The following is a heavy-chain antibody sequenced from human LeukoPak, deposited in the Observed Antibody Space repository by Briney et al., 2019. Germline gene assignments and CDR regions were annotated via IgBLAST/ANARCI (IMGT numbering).Heavy chain of an antibody. J-gene: IGHJ4*02. CDR1: GDSLSNTNYF. CDR3: ARDRRDGYNYDLDF. V-gene: IGHV4-39*07. CDR2: FSYGRNT. Sequence: PLETLSLTCTVSGDSLSNTNYFWAWIRQPPGTGLEWIGSFSYGRNTYYNPSLKGRVTISVDTSKNQFSLKLNSVTAADTAVYYCARDRRDGYNYDLDFWGQGTLVTVSS. D-gene: IGHD5-24*01.